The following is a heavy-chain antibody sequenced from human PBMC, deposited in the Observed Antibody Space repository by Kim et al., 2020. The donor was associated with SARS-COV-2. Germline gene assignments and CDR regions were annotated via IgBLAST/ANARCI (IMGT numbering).Heavy chain of an antibody. CDR1: GFTFSSSA. CDR3: ASSGRRAVSTNSVH. CDR2: ISSSADST. J-gene: IGHJ1*01. V-gene: IGHV3-23*01. Sequence: GGSLRLSCAASGFTFSSSAMHWVRQAPGKGLEWVSPISSSADSTYYADSATGRFTISRDNSKYPLKPQMHSLRPEDTAVYDCASSGRRAVSTNSVHGSQG. D-gene: IGHD3-10*01.